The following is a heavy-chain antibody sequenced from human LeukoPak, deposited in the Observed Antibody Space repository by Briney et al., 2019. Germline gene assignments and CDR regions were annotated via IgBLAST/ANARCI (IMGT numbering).Heavy chain of an antibody. V-gene: IGHV4-34*01. D-gene: IGHD6-19*01. CDR2: INQSGST. CDR3: ARGRLKQWLVRYADYYYGMDV. J-gene: IGHJ6*02. CDR1: GGSFSVYY. Sequence: KPAETLSLTCAVYGGSFSVYYWSWIRQPPGKGLEGIGEINQSGSTNYNPSLKSRVTISVDTSQNQFSLKLSSVTAADTAVYYCARGRLKQWLVRYADYYYGMDVWGQGTTVTVSS.